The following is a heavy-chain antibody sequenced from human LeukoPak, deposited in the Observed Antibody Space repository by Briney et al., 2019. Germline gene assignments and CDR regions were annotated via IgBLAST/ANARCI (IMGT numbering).Heavy chain of an antibody. CDR2: ISSSSSYI. D-gene: IGHD6-13*01. J-gene: IGHJ3*02. CDR1: GFTFSSYS. CDR3: ASFSSWLHDAFDI. Sequence: PGGSLRLSCAASGFTFSSYSMNWVRHAPGKGLEWVSSISSSSSYIYYADSVKGRFTISRDNAKNSLYLQMNSLRAEDTAVYYCASFSSWLHDAFDIWGQGTMVTVSS. V-gene: IGHV3-21*01.